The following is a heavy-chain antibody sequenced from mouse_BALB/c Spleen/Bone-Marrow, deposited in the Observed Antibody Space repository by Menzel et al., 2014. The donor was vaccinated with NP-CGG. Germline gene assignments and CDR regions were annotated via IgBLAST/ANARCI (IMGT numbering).Heavy chain of an antibody. D-gene: IGHD2-14*01. J-gene: IGHJ4*01. Sequence: VMLVESGPGLVAPPQSLSITCTVSGFSLTSYGVSWIRQPPGKGLEWLGVIWGDGSTNYHSALISRLSIRKDNSKGXVFLKLNSLQTDDTATYYGAKQDYYRYDYAMDYWGQGTSVTVAS. V-gene: IGHV2-3*01. CDR1: GFSLTSYG. CDR3: AKQDYYRYDYAMDY. CDR2: IWGDGST.